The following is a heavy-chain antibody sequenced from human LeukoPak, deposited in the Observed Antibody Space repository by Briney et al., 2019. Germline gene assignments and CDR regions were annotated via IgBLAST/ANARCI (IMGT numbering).Heavy chain of an antibody. J-gene: IGHJ4*02. Sequence: GGSLRLSCAASGFTFSGSAIHWVRQAPGKGLEWVSYISSRSSYTNYADSVKGRFTISRDNAKNSLYLQMNSLRAEDTAVYYCARESFSGDSSGYYGYWGQGTLVTVSS. CDR2: ISSRSSYT. CDR1: GFTFSGSA. D-gene: IGHD3-22*01. CDR3: ARESFSGDSSGYYGY. V-gene: IGHV3-21*05.